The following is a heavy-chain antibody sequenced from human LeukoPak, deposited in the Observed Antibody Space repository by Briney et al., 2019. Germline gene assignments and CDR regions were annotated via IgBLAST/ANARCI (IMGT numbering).Heavy chain of an antibody. D-gene: IGHD3-9*01. CDR3: ARLEALLRYFDWLSRFDP. CDR1: GGSISSSSYY. V-gene: IGHV4-39*01. J-gene: IGHJ5*02. Sequence: SETLSLTCTVSGGSISSSSYYWGWIRQPPGKGLEWIGSIYYSGSTYYNPSLKSRVTISVDTSKNQFSLKLSPVTAADTAVYYCARLEALLRYFDWLSRFDPWGQGTLVTVSS. CDR2: IYYSGST.